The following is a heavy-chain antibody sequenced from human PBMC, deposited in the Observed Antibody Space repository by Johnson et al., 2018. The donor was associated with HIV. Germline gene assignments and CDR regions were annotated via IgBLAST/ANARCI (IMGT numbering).Heavy chain of an antibody. CDR3: ARDLTEYSSSADAFDI. Sequence: MQLVESGGGLVQPGGSLRLSCAASGFTFSSYWMSWVRQAPGKGLEWVANIKQDGSEKYYVDSVKGRFTISRDNAKNSLYLQMNSLRAEDTAVYYCARDLTEYSSSADAFDIWGQGTMVTVSS. CDR1: GFTFSSYW. J-gene: IGHJ3*02. V-gene: IGHV3-7*05. CDR2: IKQDGSEK. D-gene: IGHD6-6*01.